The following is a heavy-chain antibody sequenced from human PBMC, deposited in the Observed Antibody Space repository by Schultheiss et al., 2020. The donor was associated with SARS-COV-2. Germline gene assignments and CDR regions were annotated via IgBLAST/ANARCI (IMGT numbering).Heavy chain of an antibody. Sequence: GSLRLSCAVYGGSFSGYYWSWIRQPPGKGLEWIGEINHSGSTNYNPSLKSRVTISVDTSKNQFSLKLSSVTAADTAVYYCARGDCSSTSCPVHFDLWGRGTLVTVSS. D-gene: IGHD2-2*01. CDR3: ARGDCSSTSCPVHFDL. V-gene: IGHV4-34*01. CDR2: INHSGST. CDR1: GGSFSGYY. J-gene: IGHJ2*01.